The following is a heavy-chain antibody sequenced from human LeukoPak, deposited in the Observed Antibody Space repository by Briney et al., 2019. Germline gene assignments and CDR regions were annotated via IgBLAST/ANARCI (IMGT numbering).Heavy chain of an antibody. D-gene: IGHD4-11*01. V-gene: IGHV3-64D*09. CDR2: ISSNGGRT. CDR3: AREGTV. Sequence: GGSLRLSCAASGFTFSSYTMHWVRQAPGKGLEYVSGISSNGGRTYYADSLKGRFSISRDNSKNTLYLQMSSLRAEDTAVYYCAREGTVRGQGTLVTVSS. CDR1: GFTFSSYT. J-gene: IGHJ4*02.